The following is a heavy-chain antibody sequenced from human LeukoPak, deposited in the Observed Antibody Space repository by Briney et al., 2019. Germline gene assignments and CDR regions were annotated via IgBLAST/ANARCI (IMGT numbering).Heavy chain of an antibody. CDR2: ISSSGTVI. CDR3: ARDHYYGSGSHFGY. D-gene: IGHD3-10*01. CDR1: GFIFNRYS. V-gene: IGHV3-21*01. J-gene: IGHJ4*02. Sequence: GGSLRLSCAASGFIFNRYSMNWVRQAPGKGLEWVSYISSSGTVIYYADSVKGRFAISRDNAKNSLYLQMNSLRAEDTAVYYCARDHYYGSGSHFGYWGQGTLVTVSS.